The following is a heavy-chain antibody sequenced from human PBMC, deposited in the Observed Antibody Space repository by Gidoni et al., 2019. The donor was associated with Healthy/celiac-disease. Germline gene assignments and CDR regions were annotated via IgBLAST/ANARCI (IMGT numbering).Heavy chain of an antibody. Sequence: QVQLVQSGAEVKKPGASVKVSCKASGYTFTSYYMHWVRQAPGKGLEWMGIINPSGGSTSYAQKFQGRVTMTRNTSTSTVYMELSSLRSEDSAVYYCARGAVGAFDYWGQGTLVTVSS. CDR1: GYTFTSYY. CDR2: INPSGGST. J-gene: IGHJ4*02. D-gene: IGHD1-26*01. V-gene: IGHV1-46*03. CDR3: ARGAVGAFDY.